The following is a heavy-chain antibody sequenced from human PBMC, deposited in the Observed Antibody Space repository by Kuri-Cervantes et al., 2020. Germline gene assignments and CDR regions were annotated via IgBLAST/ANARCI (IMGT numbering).Heavy chain of an antibody. CDR1: RFSLDEYA. J-gene: IGHJ4*02. CDR2: ISSSSSYI. D-gene: IGHD2-21*02. V-gene: IGHV3-21*01. Sequence: GESLKISCAASRFSLDEYAMNWVRQAPGKGLEWVSSISSSSSYIYYADSVKGRFTISRDNAKNSLYLQMNSLRAEDTAVYYCARVWVSYCGGDCYSSPYDYWGQGTLVTVSS. CDR3: ARVWVSYCGGDCYSSPYDY.